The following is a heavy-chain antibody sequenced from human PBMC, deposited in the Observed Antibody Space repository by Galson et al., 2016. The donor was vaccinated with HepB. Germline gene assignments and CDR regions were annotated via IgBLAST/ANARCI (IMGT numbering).Heavy chain of an antibody. CDR3: ARVSLVRWSYNWFDP. J-gene: IGHJ5*02. Sequence: SVKVSCKASGYTFTDYYIHWVRQAPGQGLEWMGWINPNSGGTNSAQKFQGRFTMTRDTYINTVYMELSRLRFDDTAVYYCARVSLVRWSYNWFDPWGQGTLVTVSS. CDR1: GYTFTDYY. D-gene: IGHD2-8*02. V-gene: IGHV1-2*02. CDR2: INPNSGGT.